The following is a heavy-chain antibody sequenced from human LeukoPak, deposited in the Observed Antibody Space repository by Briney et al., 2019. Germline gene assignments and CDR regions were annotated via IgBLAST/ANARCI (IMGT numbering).Heavy chain of an antibody. D-gene: IGHD2-2*02. J-gene: IGHJ4*02. Sequence: GGSLRLSCAASGFPFSSYPLSWVRQTPRKGLEWVSAISGSGGATYYADSVRGRFTISRDNSKNTLYLQMNSLRAEDAALYYCAKGGPLGYCTSTSCYTVFHWGQGTLVTVSS. CDR3: AKGGPLGYCTSTSCYTVFH. CDR2: ISGSGGAT. V-gene: IGHV3-23*01. CDR1: GFPFSSYP.